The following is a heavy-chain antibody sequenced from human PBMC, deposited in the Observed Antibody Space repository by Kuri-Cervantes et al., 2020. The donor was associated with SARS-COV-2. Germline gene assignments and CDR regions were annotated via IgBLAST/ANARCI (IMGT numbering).Heavy chain of an antibody. CDR3: AKDPPGYGGSSGYFDY. J-gene: IGHJ4*02. CDR2: LRYDGGEK. V-gene: IGHV3-30*02. CDR1: GFTFSSYG. D-gene: IGHD4-23*01. Sequence: GESLKISCAASGFTFSSYGMHWVRQAPGKGLEWVAFLRYDGGEKHYADSVKGRFTISRDNSKNTLYLQMNSLRAEDTAAYYCAKDPPGYGGSSGYFDYWGQGTLVTVSS.